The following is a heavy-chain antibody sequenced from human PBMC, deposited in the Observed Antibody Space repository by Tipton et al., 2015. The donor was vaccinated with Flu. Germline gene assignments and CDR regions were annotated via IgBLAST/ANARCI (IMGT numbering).Heavy chain of an antibody. CDR2: VHQTGTT. D-gene: IGHD4-11*01. J-gene: IGHJ5*02. Sequence: TLSLTCTVSGDSIRSGDYYWGWVRQPPGKGLEWIGNVHQTGTTYYNPSLRSRVTIAVDRPKNQFSLRLTSVTAADTAVYFCARRDYSNYVSEPKNWFDPWGQGTLVTVSS. CDR1: GDSIRSGDYY. V-gene: IGHV4-38-2*02. CDR3: ARRDYSNYVSEPKNWFDP.